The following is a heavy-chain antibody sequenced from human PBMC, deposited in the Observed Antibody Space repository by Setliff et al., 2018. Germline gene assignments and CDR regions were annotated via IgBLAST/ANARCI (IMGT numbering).Heavy chain of an antibody. CDR2: IYPGDSDT. CDR3: ARRAVTAEYFQH. Sequence: GESLKISCKGFGYSFTTYWIGWVRQMPGKGLEWMGIIYPGDSDTRYSPSFQGQVTISADKSISTAYLQLSSLKASDTAIYYCARRAVTAEYFQHWGHGTLVTVSS. V-gene: IGHV5-51*01. J-gene: IGHJ1*01. CDR1: GYSFTTYW. D-gene: IGHD4-17*01.